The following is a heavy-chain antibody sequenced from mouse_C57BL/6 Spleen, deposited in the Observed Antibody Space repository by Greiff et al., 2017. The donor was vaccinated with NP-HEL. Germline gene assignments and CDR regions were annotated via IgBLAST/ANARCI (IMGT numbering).Heavy chain of an antibody. J-gene: IGHJ2*01. V-gene: IGHV1-26*01. CDR2: INPNNGGT. D-gene: IGHD1-1*01. CDR1: GYTFTDYY. Sequence: EVQLQQSGPELVKPGASVKISCKASGYTFTDYYMNWVKQSHGKSLEWIGDINPNNGGTSYNQKFKGKATLTVDKSSSTAYMELRSLTSEDSAVYYCARGGLLLLGDYWGQGTTLTVSS. CDR3: ARGGLLLLGDY.